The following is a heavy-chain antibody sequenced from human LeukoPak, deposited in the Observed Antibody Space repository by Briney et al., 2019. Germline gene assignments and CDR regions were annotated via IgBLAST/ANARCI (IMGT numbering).Heavy chain of an antibody. CDR1: GFTFSSYE. CDR2: ISSSGSTI. D-gene: IGHD2-2*01. Sequence: PGGSLRLSCAASGFTFSSYEMNWVRQAPGKGLVWVSYISSSGSTIYYADSVKGRFTISRDNSKNTLYLQVNSLRAEDTAVYYCAKGELEYCSGTSCYAFDYWGQGTLVTVSS. CDR3: AKGELEYCSGTSCYAFDY. V-gene: IGHV3-48*03. J-gene: IGHJ4*02.